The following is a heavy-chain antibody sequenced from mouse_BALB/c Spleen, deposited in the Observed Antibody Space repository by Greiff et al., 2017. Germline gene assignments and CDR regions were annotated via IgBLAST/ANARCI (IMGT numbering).Heavy chain of an antibody. D-gene: IGHD1-2*01. J-gene: IGHJ3*01. V-gene: IGHV3-8*02. CDR3: ASPLRRRSAY. Sequence: EVKLMESGPSLVKPSQTLSLTCSVTGFSITSCYLNWIRKFPGNKLEYMGYISYSGSTYYNPSLKSRISITRDTSKNQYYLQLNSVTTEDTATYYCASPLRRRSAYWGQGTLVTVSA. CDR1: GFSITSCY. CDR2: ISYSGST.